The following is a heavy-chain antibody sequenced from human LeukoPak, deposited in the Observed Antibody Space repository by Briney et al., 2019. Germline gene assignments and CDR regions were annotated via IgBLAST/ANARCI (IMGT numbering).Heavy chain of an antibody. Sequence: SETLSLTCIVSGGSVSSGSYYWSWIRQPPGKGLEWIGYIYYSGSTNYNPSLKSRVTISVDTSKNQFSLKLSSVTAADTAVYYCARVSQAVTTPYYYGMDVWGQGTTVTVSS. CDR2: IYYSGST. D-gene: IGHD4-11*01. CDR3: ARVSQAVTTPYYYGMDV. V-gene: IGHV4-61*01. J-gene: IGHJ6*02. CDR1: GGSVSSGSYY.